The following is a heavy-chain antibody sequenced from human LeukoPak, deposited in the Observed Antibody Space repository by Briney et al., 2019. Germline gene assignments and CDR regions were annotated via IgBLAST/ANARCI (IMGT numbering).Heavy chain of an antibody. D-gene: IGHD1-7*01. CDR2: ISGSGGST. V-gene: IGHV3-23*01. CDR1: GFTFSSYA. Sequence: GGSLRLSCAASGFTFSSYAMSWVRQAPGEGLEWVSAISGSGGSTYYTDSVKGRFTISRDNSKNTLYLQMNSLRAEDTAVYYCATPTSIHNWNYWIYFDYWGQGTLVTVSS. J-gene: IGHJ4*02. CDR3: ATPTSIHNWNYWIYFDY.